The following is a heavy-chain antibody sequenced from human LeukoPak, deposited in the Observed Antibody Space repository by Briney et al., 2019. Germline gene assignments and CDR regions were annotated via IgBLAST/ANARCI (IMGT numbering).Heavy chain of an antibody. J-gene: IGHJ5*02. V-gene: IGHV4-61*01. D-gene: IGHD3-10*01. CDR2: IYYSGST. CDR1: GGSVNSGNYY. CDR3: ARGRVRFDP. Sequence: SETLSLTCTVSGGSVNSGNYYWSWIRQPPGKGLEWIGYIYYSGSTNYSPSLKSRVTISVDTSKNQFSLKLSSVTAADTAVYYCARGRVRFDPWGQGTLVTVSS.